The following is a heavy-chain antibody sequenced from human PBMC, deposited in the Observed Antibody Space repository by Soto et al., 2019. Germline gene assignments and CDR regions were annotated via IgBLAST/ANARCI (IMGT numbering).Heavy chain of an antibody. V-gene: IGHV3-7*01. CDR3: ARLFYIAAAVAGNWFDP. CDR1: GFTFSSYW. D-gene: IGHD6-13*01. Sequence: EVRLVESGGGLVQPGGSLRLSCAASGFTFSSYWMSWVRQAPGKGLEWVANIKQDGSEKYYVDSVKGRFTISRDNAKNSLYLQMNSLRAEDTAVYYCARLFYIAAAVAGNWFDPWGQGTLVTVSS. J-gene: IGHJ5*02. CDR2: IKQDGSEK.